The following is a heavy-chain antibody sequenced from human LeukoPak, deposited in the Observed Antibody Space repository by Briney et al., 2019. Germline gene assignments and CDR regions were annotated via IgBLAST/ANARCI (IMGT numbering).Heavy chain of an antibody. CDR3: ARGVGYYYDSSGHLSFDY. D-gene: IGHD3-22*01. J-gene: IGHJ4*02. V-gene: IGHV4-34*01. CDR1: GGSFSGYY. Sequence: SETLSLTCAVYGGSFSGYYWSWLRQPPGKGLEWIGEINHSGSTNYNPSLKSRVTVSVDTSKNQFSLKLSSVTAADTAVYYCARGVGYYYDSSGHLSFDYWGQGTLVTVSS. CDR2: INHSGST.